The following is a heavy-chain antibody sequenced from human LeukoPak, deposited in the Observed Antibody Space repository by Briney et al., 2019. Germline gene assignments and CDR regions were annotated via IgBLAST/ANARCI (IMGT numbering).Heavy chain of an antibody. D-gene: IGHD4/OR15-4a*01. CDR1: GFTASSNS. CDR3: ARRAGAYSHPYDY. CDR2: IYSAGNT. J-gene: IGHJ4*02. V-gene: IGHV3-53*01. Sequence: GGSLRLSCTVSGFTASSNSMSWVRQAPGKGLEWVSFIYSAGNTHYSDSVKGRFTISIDNSKNTLYLQMNSLGAEDTAVYYCARRAGAYSHPYDYWGQGTLVTVSS.